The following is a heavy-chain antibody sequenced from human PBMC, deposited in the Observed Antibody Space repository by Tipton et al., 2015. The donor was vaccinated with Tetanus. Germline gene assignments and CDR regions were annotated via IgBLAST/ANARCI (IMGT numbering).Heavy chain of an antibody. CDR2: IKQDGSEK. V-gene: IGHV3-7*01. J-gene: IGHJ4*02. CDR3: ARDLTSGYYDFWSGNYYFDY. D-gene: IGHD3-3*01. CDR1: GFTFSSYW. Sequence: SLRLSCAASGFTFSSYWMSWVRQAPGKGLEWVANIKQDGSEKYYVDSVKGRFTISRDNAKNSLYLQMNSLRAEDTAVYYCARDLTSGYYDFWSGNYYFDYWGQGTLVTVSS.